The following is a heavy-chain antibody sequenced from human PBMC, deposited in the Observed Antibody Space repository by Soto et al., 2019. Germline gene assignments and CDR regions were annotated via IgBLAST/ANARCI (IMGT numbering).Heavy chain of an antibody. V-gene: IGHV3-48*02. J-gene: IGHJ4*02. CDR2: ISSSSSTI. CDR1: GFTFSSYS. D-gene: IGHD3-22*01. CDR3: ARDLRNHYDSSGYYTPSHPFDH. Sequence: GSLRLSCAASGFTFSSYSMNWVRQAPGKGLEWVSYISSSSSTIYYADSVKGRFTISRDNAKNSLYLQMNSLRDEDTAVYYCARDLRNHYDSSGYYTPSHPFDHWGQGP.